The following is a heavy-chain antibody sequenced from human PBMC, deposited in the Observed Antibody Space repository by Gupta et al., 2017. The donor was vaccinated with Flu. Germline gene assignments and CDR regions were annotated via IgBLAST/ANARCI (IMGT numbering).Heavy chain of an antibody. CDR2: IYYSGRT. CDR1: GGSISSSSYY. CDR3: AKLAGDTAMVRFDY. J-gene: IGHJ4*02. Sequence: QLQLQESGLGLVKPSETLSFTCTVSGGSISSSSYYWGWLRQPPGKGLVWFGSIYYSGRTYYNPALKSRVTISVDTAKNQFSLRLSSVTAADTAVYYEAKLAGDTAMVRFDYWGQGTLVAVSS. V-gene: IGHV4-39*01. D-gene: IGHD5-18*01.